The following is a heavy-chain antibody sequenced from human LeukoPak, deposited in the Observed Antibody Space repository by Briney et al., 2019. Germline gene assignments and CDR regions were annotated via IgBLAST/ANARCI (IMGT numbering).Heavy chain of an antibody. D-gene: IGHD2-2*01. CDR1: GGSISSSSYY. CDR3: ARVPPGRGPSFWFDP. V-gene: IGHV4-39*07. CDR2: IYYSSST. Sequence: SETLSLPCTVSGGSISSSSYYWGSIRQPTGKGLEWIGAIYYSSSTYHNPSLKSRLTISADTSKNQFSLKLSCVTAADTASYYCARVPPGRGPSFWFDPWGQGTLVTVSS. J-gene: IGHJ5*02.